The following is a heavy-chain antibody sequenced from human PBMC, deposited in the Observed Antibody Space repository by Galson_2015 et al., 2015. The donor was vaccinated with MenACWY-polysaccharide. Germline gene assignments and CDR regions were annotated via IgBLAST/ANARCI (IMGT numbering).Heavy chain of an antibody. J-gene: IGHJ4*02. V-gene: IGHV3-23*01. CDR2: ILDGGRT. CDR3: AKVEEASALITSFAHY. D-gene: IGHD2-2*01. CDR1: GFSFNSYA. Sequence: SLRLSCAASGFSFNSYAMTWVRQAPGKGLEWVSGILDGGRTYYADSVKGRFTISRDNSKNTLHLQMDSLRAEDTAVYYCAKVEEASALITSFAHYWGQGALVTVSS.